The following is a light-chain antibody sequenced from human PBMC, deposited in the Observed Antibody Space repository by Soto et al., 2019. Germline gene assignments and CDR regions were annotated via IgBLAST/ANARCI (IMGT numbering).Light chain of an antibody. CDR2: EVT. CDR1: SSDVGGYTY. V-gene: IGLV2-8*01. CDR3: SSYAASNNFYFV. J-gene: IGLJ3*02. Sequence: QSALTQPPSASGSPGQSVTISCTGTSSDVGGYTYVSWYQQYPGRAPKLMIYEVTKRPSGVPDRLSGSKSGNTASLTVSGLQAEDEADYYCSSYAASNNFYFVFGGGTKVTVL.